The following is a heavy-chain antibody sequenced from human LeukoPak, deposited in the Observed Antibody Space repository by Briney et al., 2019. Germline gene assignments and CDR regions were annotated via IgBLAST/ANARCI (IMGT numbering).Heavy chain of an antibody. D-gene: IGHD2-15*01. CDR1: GGSISSGGYY. V-gene: IGHV4-31*03. Sequence: SETLSLTCTVSGGSISSGGYYWTWIRQLPGKGLEWIGYIYSSGSTSYNPSLKSRVTISIDTSKNQFSLRLTSVTAADTAVYYCARAPSGCGGTCPSDHWGPGTLVTVSS. J-gene: IGHJ4*02. CDR2: IYSSGST. CDR3: ARAPSGCGGTCPSDH.